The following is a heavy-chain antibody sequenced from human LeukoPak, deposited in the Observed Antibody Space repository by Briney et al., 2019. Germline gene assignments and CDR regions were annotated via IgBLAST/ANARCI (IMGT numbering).Heavy chain of an antibody. CDR3: ARESSYGSGIP. CDR1: GYTFTNYG. V-gene: IGHV1-18*01. D-gene: IGHD3-10*01. Sequence: ASVKVSCKAFGYTFTNYGISWVRQAPGQGLEWMGWISGYNGNTNYAQKFQGRVTMTRDTSISTAYMELSRLRSDDTAVYYCARESSYGSGIPWGQGTLVTVSS. J-gene: IGHJ5*02. CDR2: ISGYNGNT.